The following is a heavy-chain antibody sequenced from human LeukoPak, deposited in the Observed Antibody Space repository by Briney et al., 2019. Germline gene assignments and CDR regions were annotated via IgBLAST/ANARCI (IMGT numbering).Heavy chain of an antibody. CDR2: ISYDGSNK. V-gene: IGHV3-30-3*01. Sequence: GGSLRLSCAASGFTFSSYAMHWVRQAPGKGLEWVAVISYDGSNKYYADSVKGRFTISRDNSKNTLYLQMNSLRAEDTAVYYCAKDPVGDDAFDIWGQGTMVTVS. D-gene: IGHD3-16*01. J-gene: IGHJ3*02. CDR3: AKDPVGDDAFDI. CDR1: GFTFSSYA.